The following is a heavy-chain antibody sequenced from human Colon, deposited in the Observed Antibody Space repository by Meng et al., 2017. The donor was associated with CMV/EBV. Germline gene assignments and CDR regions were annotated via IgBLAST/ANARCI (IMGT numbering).Heavy chain of an antibody. CDR1: GGSVSSRAYY. CDR3: ARGMVVIAPWFDA. J-gene: IGHJ5*01. CDR2: IYYNGIT. Sequence: SETLSLTCTVSGGSVSSRAYYWSWVRQHPGKGLEWIGYIYYNGITSYNPSLKSRVTISLDTSKNQFSLKLTSVTVADTGVYYCARGMVVIAPWFDAWGHGTQVTVSS. D-gene: IGHD2-21*01. V-gene: IGHV4-31*03.